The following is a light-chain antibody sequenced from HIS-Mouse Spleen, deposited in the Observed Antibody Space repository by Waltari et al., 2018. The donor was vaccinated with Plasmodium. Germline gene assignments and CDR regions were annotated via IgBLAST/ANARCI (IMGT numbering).Light chain of an antibody. Sequence: QSVLTQPPSASWTPGQRVTLSCSGSSSNIGSNSVYWYQQLPGTAPKLLIYRNNQRPSGVPDRFSGSKSGTSASLAISGLRSEDEADYYCAAWDDSLSGRVFGGGTKLTVL. V-gene: IGLV1-47*01. CDR3: AAWDDSLSGRV. CDR1: SSNIGSNS. J-gene: IGLJ3*02. CDR2: RNN.